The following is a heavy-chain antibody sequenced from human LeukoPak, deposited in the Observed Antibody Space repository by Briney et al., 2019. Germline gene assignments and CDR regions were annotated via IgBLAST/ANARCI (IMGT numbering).Heavy chain of an antibody. V-gene: IGHV4-59*01. CDR2: IYYSGNT. CDR3: AGAREFSSSSGRAYYFDY. J-gene: IGHJ4*02. CDR1: GGSISSYF. D-gene: IGHD6-6*01. Sequence: PSETLSLTCTVSGGSISSYFWIRIRQPPGKGLEWIGYIYYSGNTNSNPSLKSRVTVSLDTSKNQFSLKLSSVTAADTAVYYCAGAREFSSSSGRAYYFDYWGQGTLVTVSS.